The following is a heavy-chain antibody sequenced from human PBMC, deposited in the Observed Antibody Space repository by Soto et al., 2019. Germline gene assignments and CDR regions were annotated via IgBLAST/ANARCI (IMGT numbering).Heavy chain of an antibody. Sequence: EILALSLTGSGASMTSLNYAWGWIRQPPGKGLEWIGSIYYSGSTYYNESLKSRVTMSVDTSKNQFSLKLNSVTAADSAVYYCARQHRGTYDYIFWFAPWGQGTLVTVPS. CDR3: ARQHRGTYDYIFWFAP. J-gene: IGHJ5*02. V-gene: IGHV4-39*01. CDR1: GASMTSLNYA. D-gene: IGHD3-16*01. CDR2: IYYSGST.